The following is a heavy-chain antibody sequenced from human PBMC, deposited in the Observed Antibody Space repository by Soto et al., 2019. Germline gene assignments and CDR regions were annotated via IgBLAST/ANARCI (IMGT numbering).Heavy chain of an antibody. CDR3: AKDLSAYYYDSSGYYSTPVDY. CDR2: ISYDGSNK. Sequence: GGSLRLSCAASGFTFSSYGIHWVRQAPGKGLEWVAVISYDGSNKYYADSVKGRFTISRDNSKNTLYLQMNSLRAEDTAVYYCAKDLSAYYYDSSGYYSTPVDYWGQGTLVTVSS. J-gene: IGHJ4*02. CDR1: GFTFSSYG. V-gene: IGHV3-30*18. D-gene: IGHD3-22*01.